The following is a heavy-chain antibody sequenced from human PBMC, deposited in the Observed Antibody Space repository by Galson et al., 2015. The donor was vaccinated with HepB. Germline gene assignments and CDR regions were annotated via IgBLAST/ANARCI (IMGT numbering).Heavy chain of an antibody. Sequence: SLRLSCAASGFTFSSYGMHWVRQAPGKGLEWVAVIWYDGSNKYYADSVKGRFTISRDNSKNTLYLQMNSLRAEDTAVYYCARDAPPYCSGGSCYSGLTWYFDLWGRGTLVTVSS. CDR2: IWYDGSNK. V-gene: IGHV3-33*08. J-gene: IGHJ2*01. D-gene: IGHD2-15*01. CDR3: ARDAPPYCSGGSCYSGLTWYFDL. CDR1: GFTFSSYG.